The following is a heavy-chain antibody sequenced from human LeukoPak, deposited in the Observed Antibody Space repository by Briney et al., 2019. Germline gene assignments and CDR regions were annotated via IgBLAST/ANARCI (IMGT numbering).Heavy chain of an antibody. CDR2: INPNSGGT. CDR3: ARSRNRIAVAGTGGWFDP. V-gene: IGHV1-2*02. J-gene: IGHJ5*02. CDR1: GYTFTGYY. Sequence: ASVKVSCKASGYTFTGYYMHWVRQAPGQGLEWMGWINPNSGGTNYAQKFQGRVTMTRDTSISTAYMELSRLRSDDTAVYYCARSRNRIAVAGTGGWFDPWGQGTLVTVSS. D-gene: IGHD6-19*01.